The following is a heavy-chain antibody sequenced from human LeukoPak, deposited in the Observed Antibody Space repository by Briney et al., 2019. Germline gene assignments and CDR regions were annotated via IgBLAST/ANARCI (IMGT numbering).Heavy chain of an antibody. CDR3: AKDLATRTPHFFDY. Sequence: GGSLRLSCAASGFTFTTYAMSWFRQAPGKGLEWVSTISGSTISTYYADSVKGRFTISRDTSKNTLYLQMNSLRAEDTAVYYCAKDLATRTPHFFDYWGQGTLVTVSS. D-gene: IGHD6-6*01. J-gene: IGHJ4*02. V-gene: IGHV3-23*01. CDR1: GFTFTTYA. CDR2: ISGSTIST.